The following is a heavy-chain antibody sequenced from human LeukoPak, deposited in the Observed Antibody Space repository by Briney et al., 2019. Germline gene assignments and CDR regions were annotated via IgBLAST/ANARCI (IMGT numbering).Heavy chain of an antibody. CDR2: IKLDGSEK. V-gene: IGHV3-7*01. CDR3: ARDRFDDSNGYYYHSYYYMNV. Sequence: GGSLRLSCAASGFAFSSYWMSWVRQAPGKGLEWVANIKLDGSEKYYVDSVKGRFTISRDNAKKSLYLQMNSLRDEDTAVYYCARDRFDDSNGYYYHSYYYMNVWGKGTTVTVSS. J-gene: IGHJ6*03. D-gene: IGHD3-22*01. CDR1: GFAFSSYW.